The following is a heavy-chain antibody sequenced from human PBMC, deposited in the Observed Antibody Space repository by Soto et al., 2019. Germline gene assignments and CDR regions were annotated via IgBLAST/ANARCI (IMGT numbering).Heavy chain of an antibody. CDR3: ARGDRRFGIYNWFDP. CDR2: ISAYNDKT. D-gene: IGHD3-10*01. CDR1: GYTFTSYG. Sequence: QVQLVQSGAEVKKPGASVKVSCKASGYTFTSYGISWVRQAPGQGLEWMGWISAYNDKTNYAQQLQGRVNMTTDTSTSTAYMELSSLRSDDTAVYYCARGDRRFGIYNWFDPWGQGTLVTVAS. J-gene: IGHJ5*02. V-gene: IGHV1-18*01.